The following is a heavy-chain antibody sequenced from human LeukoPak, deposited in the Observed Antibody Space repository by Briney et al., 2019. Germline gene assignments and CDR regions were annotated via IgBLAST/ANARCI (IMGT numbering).Heavy chain of an antibody. J-gene: IGHJ4*02. D-gene: IGHD6-19*01. CDR3: AKEYSSGWYSYFFDY. CDR1: GFTFSSYW. CDR2: INQDGSEK. V-gene: IGHV3-7*01. Sequence: GGSLRLSCAASGFTFSSYWMSWVRQTPGKGLEWGANINQDGSEKYYVDSVKGRFTISRDNAKNSLHPQMNSLTAEDTAVYYCAKEYSSGWYSYFFDYWGQGTLVTVSS.